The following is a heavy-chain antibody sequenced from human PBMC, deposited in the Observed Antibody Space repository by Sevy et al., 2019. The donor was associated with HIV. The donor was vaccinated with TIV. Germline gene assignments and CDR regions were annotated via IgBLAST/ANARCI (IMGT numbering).Heavy chain of an antibody. CDR1: GFTFSSYS. D-gene: IGHD3-22*01. V-gene: IGHV3-48*02. J-gene: IGHJ3*02. CDR3: ARRLGYYYDSSGPKGAFDI. Sequence: GGSLRLSCAASGFTFSSYSMNWVRQAPGKGLEWVSYISSSSSTIYYADSVKGRFTISRDNAKNSLYLQMNSLRDEDTAVYYCARRLGYYYDSSGPKGAFDIWGQGTMVTVSS. CDR2: ISSSSSTI.